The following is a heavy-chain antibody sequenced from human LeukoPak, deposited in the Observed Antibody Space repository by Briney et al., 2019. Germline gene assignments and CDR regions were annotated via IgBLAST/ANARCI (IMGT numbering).Heavy chain of an antibody. J-gene: IGHJ3*02. Sequence: GGSLRLSCAASGFTFSSYAMHWVRQAPGKGLEWVAVISYDGSNKYYADSVKGRFTISRDNSKNTLYLQMNSLRAEDTAVYYCAKVYGRNDAFDIWGQGTMVTVSS. D-gene: IGHD1-14*01. CDR1: GFTFSSYA. CDR3: AKVYGRNDAFDI. CDR2: ISYDGSNK. V-gene: IGHV3-30*04.